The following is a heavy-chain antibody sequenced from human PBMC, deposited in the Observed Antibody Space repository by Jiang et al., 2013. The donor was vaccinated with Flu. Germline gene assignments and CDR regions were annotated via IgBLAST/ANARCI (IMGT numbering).Heavy chain of an antibody. CDR1: GGSISSGGYY. Sequence: KPSQTLSLTCTVSGGSISSGGYYWSWIRQHPGKGLEWIGYIYYSGSTYYNPSLKSRVTISVDTSKNQFSLKLSSVTAADTAVYYCARDSFGCSSTSCHDAFDIWGQGTMVTVSS. V-gene: IGHV4-31*03. CDR2: IYYSGST. D-gene: IGHD2-2*01. J-gene: IGHJ3*02. CDR3: ARDSFGCSSTSCHDAFDI.